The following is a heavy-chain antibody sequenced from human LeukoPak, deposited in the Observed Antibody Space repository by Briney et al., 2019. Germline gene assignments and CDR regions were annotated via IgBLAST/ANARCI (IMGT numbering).Heavy chain of an antibody. CDR3: ARDDARYYDSSGYPYNAFDI. Sequence: ASVKVSCKTSGYTFTNYYMHWVRQAPGQGLEWMGTINPTGGSTSYAQKFQGRVTMTRDTSTSTVYMELSSLRSEDTALYYCARDDARYYDSSGYPYNAFDIWGQGTMVTVSS. CDR2: INPTGGST. V-gene: IGHV1-46*01. CDR1: GYTFTNYY. D-gene: IGHD3-22*01. J-gene: IGHJ3*02.